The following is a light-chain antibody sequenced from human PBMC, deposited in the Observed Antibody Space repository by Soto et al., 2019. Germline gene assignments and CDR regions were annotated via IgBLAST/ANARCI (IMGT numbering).Light chain of an antibody. CDR3: DHLNRFPRT. CDR1: QDISSY. Sequence: DIQLTQSPSFLSASVGDRVTITSRASQDISSYLAWYQQRPGKVPRFLTHSASTLQSGVPSRFSATGSGTTVTLTIGSLQPEDIATYYCDHLNRFPRTFGQGTQVE. CDR2: SAS. V-gene: IGKV1-9*01. J-gene: IGKJ1*01.